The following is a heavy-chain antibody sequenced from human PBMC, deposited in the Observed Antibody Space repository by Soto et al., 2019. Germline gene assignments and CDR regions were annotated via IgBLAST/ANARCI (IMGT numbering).Heavy chain of an antibody. J-gene: IGHJ4*02. CDR2: IYYSGST. Sequence: SETLSLTCTVSGGSISSSSYYWGWIRKPPGKGLEWIGSIYYSGSTYYNPSLKSRVTISVDTSKNQFSLKLSSVTAADTAVYYCARRRRSLGVYFDYWGQGTRVTVSS. CDR3: ARRRRSLGVYFDY. V-gene: IGHV4-39*01. D-gene: IGHD1-26*01. CDR1: GGSISSSSYY.